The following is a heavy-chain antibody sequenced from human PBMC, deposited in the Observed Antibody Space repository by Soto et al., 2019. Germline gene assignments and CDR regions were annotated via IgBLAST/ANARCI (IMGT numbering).Heavy chain of an antibody. J-gene: IGHJ4*02. CDR2: IIPILGIA. D-gene: IGHD4-17*01. Sequence: QVQLVQSGAEVKKPGSSVKVSCKASGGTFSSYTISWVRQAPGQGLEWMGRIIPILGIANYAQKFQGRVTITADKSTSTAYMELSSLRSEDTAVYYCARDREDDGENRYYFDYLGQGTLVTVSS. V-gene: IGHV1-69*08. CDR1: GGTFSSYT. CDR3: ARDREDDGENRYYFDY.